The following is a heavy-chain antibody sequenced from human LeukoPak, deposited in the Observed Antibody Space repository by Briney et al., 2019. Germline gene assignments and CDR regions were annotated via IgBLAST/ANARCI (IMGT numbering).Heavy chain of an antibody. J-gene: IGHJ6*02. V-gene: IGHV3-30*18. Sequence: PGGSLRLSCAASGFTFSSYGMHWVRQAPGKGLEWVAVISYDGSNKYYADSVKGRFTISRDNSKNTLYLQMNSLRAEDTAVYYCANGIVVVPGSYYYYGMDVWGQGTTVTVSS. CDR3: ANGIVVVPGSYYYYGMDV. D-gene: IGHD2-2*01. CDR1: GFTFSSYG. CDR2: ISYDGSNK.